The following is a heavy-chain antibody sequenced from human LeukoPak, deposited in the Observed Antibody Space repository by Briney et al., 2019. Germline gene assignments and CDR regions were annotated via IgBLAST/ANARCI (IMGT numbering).Heavy chain of an antibody. CDR3: ARRSTVTLVRDV. J-gene: IGHJ6*02. CDR2: IIPILGIA. D-gene: IGHD4-17*01. V-gene: IGHV1-69*04. Sequence: ASVKVSCKASGGTFSSYAISWVRQAPGQGLEWMGRIIPILGIANYAQKFQGRVTITADKSTSTAYMELSSLRSEDTAVYYCARRSTVTLVRDVWGQGTTVTVSS. CDR1: GGTFSSYA.